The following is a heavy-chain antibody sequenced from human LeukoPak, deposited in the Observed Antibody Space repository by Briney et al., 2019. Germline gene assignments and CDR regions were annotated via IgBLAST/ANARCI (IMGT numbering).Heavy chain of an antibody. D-gene: IGHD6-19*01. J-gene: IGHJ4*02. CDR1: GFTFSTSW. CDR3: ARSRYTSGWYDY. Sequence: GGSLRLSCAASGFTFSTSWMSWVRQAPGKGLEWVANIKQDGSEKDHVDSVKGRFTISRDNAKNSLYLQMNSLRAEDTALYYCARSRYTSGWYDYWGQGTLVTVSS. V-gene: IGHV3-7*01. CDR2: IKQDGSEK.